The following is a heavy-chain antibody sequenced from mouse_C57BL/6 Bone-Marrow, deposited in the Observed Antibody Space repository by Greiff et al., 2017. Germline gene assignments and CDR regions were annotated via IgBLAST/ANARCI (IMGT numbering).Heavy chain of an antibody. D-gene: IGHD1-1*01. CDR1: GYTFTSYW. Sequence: QVQLQQPGAELVRPGSSVKLSCKASGYTFTSYWMDWVKQRPGQGLEWIGNIYPSDSETHYNQKFKDKATLTVDKSSSTAYMQLSSLTSEDSAVYDCARENYDYFDYWGQGTTLTVSS. CDR3: ARENYDYFDY. V-gene: IGHV1-61*01. J-gene: IGHJ2*01. CDR2: IYPSDSET.